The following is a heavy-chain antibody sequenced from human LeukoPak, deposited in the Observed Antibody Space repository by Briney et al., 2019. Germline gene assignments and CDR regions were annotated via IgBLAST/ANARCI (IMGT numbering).Heavy chain of an antibody. CDR1: GYTFTSYG. Sequence: ASVKVSCKASGYTFTSYGISWVRQAPGQGLEWMGWISAYNGNTNYAQKLQGRVTMTTDTSTSTAYMELRSLRSDDTAVYYCARNRISSGWYRYGMDVWGQGTTVTVSS. V-gene: IGHV1-18*01. CDR3: ARNRISSGWYRYGMDV. J-gene: IGHJ6*02. CDR2: ISAYNGNT. D-gene: IGHD6-19*01.